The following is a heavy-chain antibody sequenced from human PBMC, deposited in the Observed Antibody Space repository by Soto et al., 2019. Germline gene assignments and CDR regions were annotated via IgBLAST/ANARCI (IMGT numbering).Heavy chain of an antibody. CDR2: IWYDGSDK. CDR3: ARDSMGFCGNDCYYFDY. D-gene: IGHD2-21*02. J-gene: IGHJ4*02. V-gene: IGHV3-33*01. Sequence: QVQLVESGGGVVQPGRSLRLSCAASGFTLRNYGMHWVRQAPGKGLEWVAVIWYDGSDKYYADSVKGRFTISRDISKSTLYLQMDSLRVQDTAVYYCARDSMGFCGNDCYYFDYWGQGTLVTVSS. CDR1: GFTLRNYG.